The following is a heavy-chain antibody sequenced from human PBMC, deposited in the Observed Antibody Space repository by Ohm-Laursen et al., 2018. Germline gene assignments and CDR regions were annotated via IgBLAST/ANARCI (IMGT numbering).Heavy chain of an antibody. CDR3: AREGGYYCDY. D-gene: IGHD3-22*01. CDR1: GGSISSYY. Sequence: TLSLTCTVSGGSISSYYCSWIRQPAGKGLEWIGRVFISGSTDYNPSLKSRVTMSVDTSKNQFSLNLTSVTAADTAVYYCAREGGYYCDYWGQGTLVTVSS. J-gene: IGHJ4*02. CDR2: VFISGST. V-gene: IGHV4-4*07.